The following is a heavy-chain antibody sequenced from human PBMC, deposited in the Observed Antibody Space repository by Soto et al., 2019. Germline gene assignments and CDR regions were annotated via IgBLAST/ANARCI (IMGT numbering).Heavy chain of an antibody. J-gene: IGHJ6*03. CDR2: ISGSGSDR. D-gene: IGHD3-10*01. V-gene: IGHV3-23*01. CDR3: TKTPRSYYYYMDV. Sequence: EVQVLESGGGLVQPGGSLRLSCVASGFTFSTYAMNWVRQAPGKGLEWVSGISGSGSDRYYADSVRGRFTISRDNSNNTLNLPMDRLRAEDTAIYYCTKTPRSYYYYMDVWGKGTTVTVSS. CDR1: GFTFSTYA.